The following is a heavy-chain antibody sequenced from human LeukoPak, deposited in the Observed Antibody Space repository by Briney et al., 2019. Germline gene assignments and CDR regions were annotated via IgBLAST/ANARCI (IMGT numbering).Heavy chain of an antibody. CDR3: ARGKARIAVSGLDY. V-gene: IGHV1-2*02. J-gene: IGHJ4*02. CDR2: INPSRGGT. CDR1: GYTFTDYY. Sequence: ASVKVSCKASGYTFTDYYIHWVRQAPGHGPEGMGCINPSRGGTIYAQKFQGRVTMTSDTSISTAYMEVRRLTSDDTAVYYCARGKARIAVSGLDYWGQGTLVTVSS. D-gene: IGHD6-19*01.